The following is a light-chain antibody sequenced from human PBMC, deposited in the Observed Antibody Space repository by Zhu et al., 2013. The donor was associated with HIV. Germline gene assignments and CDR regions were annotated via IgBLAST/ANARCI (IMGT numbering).Light chain of an antibody. J-gene: IGKJ2*01. CDR2: GAS. V-gene: IGKV1-39*01. CDR3: QQSHSTPYT. Sequence: DIQMTQSPSSLSASVGDRVTITCRASQGIRNDLGWYQQKPGKAPKRLIYGASKLESGVPSRFSGSGSGTDFNLTITSLHPEDFATYSCQQSHSTPYTFGRGTKLDIK. CDR1: QGIRND.